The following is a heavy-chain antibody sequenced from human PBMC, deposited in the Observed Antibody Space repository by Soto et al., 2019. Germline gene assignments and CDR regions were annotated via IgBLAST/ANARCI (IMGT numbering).Heavy chain of an antibody. J-gene: IGHJ5*02. CDR3: ARGLDSGDYVDSFDP. V-gene: IGHV3-11*01. CDR1: VFTFSDYY. D-gene: IGHD4-17*01. Sequence: PWGSLRLCCASCVFTFSDYYMSWIRQAPGKGLEWVSYISSSGSTIYYADSVKGRFTISKDNAKNSLYLQMNSLRAEDTAVYYCARGLDSGDYVDSFDPWGQGTLVTGSS. CDR2: ISSSGSTI.